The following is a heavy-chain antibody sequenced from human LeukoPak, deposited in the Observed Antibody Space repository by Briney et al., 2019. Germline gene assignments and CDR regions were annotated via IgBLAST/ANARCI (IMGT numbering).Heavy chain of an antibody. D-gene: IGHD3-22*01. CDR1: GGSISSYY. CDR3: ARAGSSAYVLDY. V-gene: IGHV4-59*01. Sequence: SETLSLTCTVSGGSISSYYWSWIRQPPGKGLEWIGYIYYSGNTNYNPSLKSRVTISVDTSKSQFSLRLSSVTAADTAVYYCARAGSSAYVLDYWGQGTLVTVSS. CDR2: IYYSGNT. J-gene: IGHJ4*02.